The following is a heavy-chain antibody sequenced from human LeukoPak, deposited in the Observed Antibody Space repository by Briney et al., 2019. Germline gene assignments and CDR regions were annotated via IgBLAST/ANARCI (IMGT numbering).Heavy chain of an antibody. J-gene: IGHJ4*02. V-gene: IGHV1-69*05. CDR1: GGTFSSYA. Sequence: SVKVSCKASGGTFSSYAISWVRQAPGQGLEWMGGIIPIFGTANYAQKFQGRVTMTTDTSTSTAYMELRSLRSDDTAVYYCARARVTFGGVIVIITPPFDYWGQGTLVTVSS. D-gene: IGHD3-16*02. CDR3: ARARVTFGGVIVIITPPFDY. CDR2: IIPIFGTA.